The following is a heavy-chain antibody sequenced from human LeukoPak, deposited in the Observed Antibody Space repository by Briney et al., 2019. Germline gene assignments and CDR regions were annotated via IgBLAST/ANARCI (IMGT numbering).Heavy chain of an antibody. D-gene: IGHD3-16*01. J-gene: IGHJ4*02. Sequence: PSETLSLTCTVSGGSISSYYWSWIRQRPGKGLEWIGYIYYSGSTNYNPSLKSRVTISVDTSKNQFSLKLSSVTAADTAVYYCARAARFVGCYDYWGQGTLVTVSS. CDR1: GGSISSYY. CDR2: IYYSGST. CDR3: ARAARFVGCYDY. V-gene: IGHV4-59*01.